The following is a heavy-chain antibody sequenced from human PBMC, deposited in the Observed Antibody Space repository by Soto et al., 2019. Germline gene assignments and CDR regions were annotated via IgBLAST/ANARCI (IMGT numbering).Heavy chain of an antibody. CDR2: IFHTGTT. CDR3: TTEAYDNSGSLAFDI. CDR1: DGSITNYY. V-gene: IGHV4-59*08. J-gene: IGHJ3*02. Sequence: SETQSLTCTVADGSITNYYYSWIRQPPGKGLEWIGYIFHTGTTSYNPSLKSRVTLSVDTSQSQFSLKLNSVTAADTAVYYCTTEAYDNSGSLAFDIWGPGTLVTVSS. D-gene: IGHD3-22*01.